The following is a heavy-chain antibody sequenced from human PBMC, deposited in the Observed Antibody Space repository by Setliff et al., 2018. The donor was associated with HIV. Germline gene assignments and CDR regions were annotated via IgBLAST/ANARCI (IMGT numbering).Heavy chain of an antibody. J-gene: IGHJ4*02. V-gene: IGHV1-8*01. D-gene: IGHD2-15*01. CDR1: GHTFTNYD. CDR2: MNPNSGVS. CDR3: ARGAVVTNYFDY. Sequence: GASVKVSCKSPGHTFTNYDIHWMRRAPGQGLEWMGWMNPNSGVSGYALKFHDRVTMTRDTSITTLYMELSSLRSEDTAVYYCARGAVVTNYFDYWGQGTLVTVSS.